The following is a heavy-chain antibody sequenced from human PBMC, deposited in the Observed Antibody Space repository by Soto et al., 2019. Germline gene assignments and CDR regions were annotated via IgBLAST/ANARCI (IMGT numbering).Heavy chain of an antibody. CDR2: IKSKTDGGTT. V-gene: IGHV3-15*01. J-gene: IGHJ6*02. Sequence: LRLSCAASGFTFSNAWMSWVRQAPGKGLEWVGRIKSKTDGGTTDYAAPVKGRFTISRDDSKNTLYLQMNSLKTEDTAVYYCTTAETAMVYGYYYYYGMDVWGQGTTVTVSS. CDR3: TTAETAMVYGYYYYYGMDV. D-gene: IGHD5-18*01. CDR1: GFTFSNAW.